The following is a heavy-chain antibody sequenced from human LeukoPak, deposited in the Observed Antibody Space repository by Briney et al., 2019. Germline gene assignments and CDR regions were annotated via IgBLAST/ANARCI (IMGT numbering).Heavy chain of an antibody. CDR1: GFIFSTYG. CDR2: ISYDGSNK. D-gene: IGHD1-26*01. CDR3: AKEQYIVGARPIFDY. Sequence: PGTSLRLSCAASGFIFSTYGMYWVRQAPGRGLECVAVISYDGSNKYYADSVKGRFTISRDNSKNTLYLQMNSLRAEDTAVYYCAKEQYIVGARPIFDYWGQGTLVTVSS. J-gene: IGHJ4*02. V-gene: IGHV3-30*18.